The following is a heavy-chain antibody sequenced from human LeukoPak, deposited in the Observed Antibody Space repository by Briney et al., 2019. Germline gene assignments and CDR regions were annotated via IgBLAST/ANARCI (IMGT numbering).Heavy chain of an antibody. Sequence: GASVKVSCKASGYTFTNHDMHWVRQAPGQRLEWMGWINPGNGNTKYSQEFQGRVTITADKSTSTAYMELSSLRSEDTAVYYCARDHQMTAGEDAFDIWGQGTMVTVSS. V-gene: IGHV1-3*03. CDR2: INPGNGNT. D-gene: IGHD1-14*01. J-gene: IGHJ3*02. CDR1: GYTFTNHD. CDR3: ARDHQMTAGEDAFDI.